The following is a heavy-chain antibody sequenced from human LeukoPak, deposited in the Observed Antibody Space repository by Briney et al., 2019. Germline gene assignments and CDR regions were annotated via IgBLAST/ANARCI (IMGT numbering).Heavy chain of an antibody. V-gene: IGHV4-59*08. J-gene: IGHJ4*02. Sequence: SETLSLTCTVSGGSISSYYWSWIRQPPGKGLEWIGYIYYSGSTNYNPSLKSRVTISVDTSKNQFSLKLSSVTAADTAVYYCARHLGSYNFDHWGQGTLVTVSS. CDR2: IYYSGST. CDR1: GGSISSYY. CDR3: ARHLGSYNFDH. D-gene: IGHD1-26*01.